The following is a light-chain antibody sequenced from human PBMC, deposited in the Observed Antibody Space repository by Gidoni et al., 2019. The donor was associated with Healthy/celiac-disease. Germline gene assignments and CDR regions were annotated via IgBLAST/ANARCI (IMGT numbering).Light chain of an antibody. Sequence: EILLTQSPATLSLYPGERATLSCRASQSVSSYLAWYQQKPGQAPRLLIYDASNRATGIPARFSGSGSGTDFTLTISSLEPEDFAVYYCQQRSNWPPKWTFGQGTKVEIK. CDR2: DAS. V-gene: IGKV3-11*01. CDR1: QSVSSY. CDR3: QQRSNWPPKWT. J-gene: IGKJ1*01.